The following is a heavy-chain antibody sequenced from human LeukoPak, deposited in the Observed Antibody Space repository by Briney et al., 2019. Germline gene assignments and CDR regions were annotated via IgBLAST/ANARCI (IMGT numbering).Heavy chain of an antibody. CDR3: ARGKYSFDY. J-gene: IGHJ4*02. Sequence: GGSLRLSCAASGFSIRNNYMTWVRQAPGKGLEYISYISSSGSTIYYADSVKGRFTLSRGNAKNSLSLEMNSLRAEDTAVYYCARGKYSFDYWGQGTLVTVSS. V-gene: IGHV3-11*01. CDR2: ISSSGSTI. CDR1: GFSIRNNY.